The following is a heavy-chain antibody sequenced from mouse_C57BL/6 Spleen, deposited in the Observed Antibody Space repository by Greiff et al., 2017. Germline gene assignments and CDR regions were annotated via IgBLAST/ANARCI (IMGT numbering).Heavy chain of an antibody. V-gene: IGHV5-17*01. CDR2: ISSGSSTI. CDR1: GFTFSDYG. J-gene: IGHJ3*01. Sequence: EVQVVESGGGLVKPGGSLKLSCAASGFTFSDYGMHWVRQAPEKGLEWVAYISSGSSTIYYADTVKGRFTISRDNAKNTLFLQMTSLRSEDTAMYYCARSGYDGYYPFAYWGQGTLVTVSA. CDR3: ARSGYDGYYPFAY. D-gene: IGHD2-3*01.